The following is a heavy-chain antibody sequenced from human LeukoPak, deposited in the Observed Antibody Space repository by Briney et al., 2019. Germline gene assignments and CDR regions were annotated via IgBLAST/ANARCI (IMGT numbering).Heavy chain of an antibody. CDR1: GGSISSSSYY. CDR2: IYYSGST. Sequence: SETLSLTCTVSGGSISSSSYYWGWIRQPPGKGLEWIGSIYYSGSTYYNPSLKSRVTISVDTSKNQFSPKLSSVTAADTAVYYCARGHSRGWARGYYFDYWGQGTLVTVSS. V-gene: IGHV4-39*07. D-gene: IGHD6-19*01. CDR3: ARGHSRGWARGYYFDY. J-gene: IGHJ4*02.